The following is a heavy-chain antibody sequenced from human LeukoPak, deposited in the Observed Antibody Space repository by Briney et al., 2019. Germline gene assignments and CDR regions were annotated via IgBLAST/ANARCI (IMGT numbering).Heavy chain of an antibody. D-gene: IGHD3-10*01. J-gene: IGHJ4*02. Sequence: SETLSLTCTVSGGSISSSSYYWGWVRQPPGKGLEWIGSIYYSGSTYYNPSLKSRVTISVDTSKDQFSLKLSSVTAADTAVYYCASYYGSGSNHWGQGTLVTVSS. CDR1: GGSISSSSYY. CDR2: IYYSGST. CDR3: ASYYGSGSNH. V-gene: IGHV4-39*07.